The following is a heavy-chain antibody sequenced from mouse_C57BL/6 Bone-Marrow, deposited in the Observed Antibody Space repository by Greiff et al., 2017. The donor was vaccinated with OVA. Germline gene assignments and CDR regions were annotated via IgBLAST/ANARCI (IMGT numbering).Heavy chain of an antibody. CDR1: GYTFTSYW. CDR2: IDPSDSYT. D-gene: IGHD1-1*01. Sequence: VQLQQPGAELVKPGASVKLSCKASGYTFTSYWMQWVKQRPGQGLEWIGEIDPSDSYTNYNQKFKGKATLTVDTSSSTAYMQRSSLTSEDSAVYYCARGRFYGSSPWFAYWGQGTLVTVSA. CDR3: ARGRFYGSSPWFAY. J-gene: IGHJ3*01. V-gene: IGHV1-50*01.